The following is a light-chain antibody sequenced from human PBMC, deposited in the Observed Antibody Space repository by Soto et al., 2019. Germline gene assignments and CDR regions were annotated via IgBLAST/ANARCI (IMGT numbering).Light chain of an antibody. V-gene: IGKV3-15*01. CDR3: QQGHNWPLT. Sequence: EIVMTQSPATLSVSPGERATLSCRASQSISTELAWYQQKPGQPPRLLIYSASTRATGVPARFTGSGSGSGFTLTISGLQSEDFAVYYCQQGHNWPLTFSQGTRLEI. CDR2: SAS. CDR1: QSISTE. J-gene: IGKJ2*01.